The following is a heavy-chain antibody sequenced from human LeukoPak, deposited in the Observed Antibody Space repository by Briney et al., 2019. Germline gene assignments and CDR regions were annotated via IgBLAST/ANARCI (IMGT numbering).Heavy chain of an antibody. CDR3: ARDIKRSRARWENLGIDP. D-gene: IGHD3-16*01. V-gene: IGHV4-61*01. CDR2: IYYSGST. J-gene: IGHJ5*02. Sequence: SETLSLTCTVSGGSISSSSYYWGWIRQPPGKGLEWIGYIYYSGSTNYNPSLKSRVTISVDTSKNQFSLKLSSVTAADTAVYYCARDIKRSRARWENLGIDPWGQGTLVTVSS. CDR1: GGSISSSSYY.